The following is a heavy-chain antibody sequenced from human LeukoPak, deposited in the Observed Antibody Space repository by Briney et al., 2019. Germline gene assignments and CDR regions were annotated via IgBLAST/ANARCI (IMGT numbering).Heavy chain of an antibody. CDR2: ISGSGGST. D-gene: IGHD1-26*01. CDR3: AGGGGVGAKY. Sequence: GGSLRLSCAASGFTFSSYAMSWVRQAPGKGLEWVSAISGSGGSTYYADSVKGRFTISRDSSKNTLYLQMNSLRADDTAVYYCAGGGGVGAKYWGQGTLVTVSS. J-gene: IGHJ4*02. CDR1: GFTFSSYA. V-gene: IGHV3-23*01.